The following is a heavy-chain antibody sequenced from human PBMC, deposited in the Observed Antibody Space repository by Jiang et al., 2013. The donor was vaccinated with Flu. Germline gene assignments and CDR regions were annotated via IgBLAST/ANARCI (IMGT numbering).Heavy chain of an antibody. J-gene: IGHJ6*02. CDR2: VIHTGST. CDR1: NASFSGPY. CDR3: ARGAVGYCTSTTCHNYYHGLDV. V-gene: IGHV4-34*01. Sequence: ETLSLTCGVYNASFSGPYWSWIRHLPGKGLEWIGSVIHTGSTNXNPSLMSRVTISVDTSKRQFSLRVTSLTAADRGVYYCARGAVGYCTSTTCHNYYHGLDVWGQGTTVSVSS. D-gene: IGHD2-2*01.